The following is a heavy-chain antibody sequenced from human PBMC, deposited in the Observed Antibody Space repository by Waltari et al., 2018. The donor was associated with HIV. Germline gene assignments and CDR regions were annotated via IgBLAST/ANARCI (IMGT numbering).Heavy chain of an antibody. V-gene: IGHV3-9*01. CDR2: INWNSGSI. CDR1: GFTFDDYA. D-gene: IGHD3-22*01. J-gene: IGHJ4*02. CDR3: TKDFDSSGFHGYYFDY. Sequence: EVQLVESGGGLVQPGRSLRLSCAASGFTFDDYAMHWVRQPPGKCLEWVSSINWNSGSIGYADSVKGRFTISRDNAKNSLYLQMNSLRAEDTAFYYCTKDFDSSGFHGYYFDYWGQGTLVTVSS.